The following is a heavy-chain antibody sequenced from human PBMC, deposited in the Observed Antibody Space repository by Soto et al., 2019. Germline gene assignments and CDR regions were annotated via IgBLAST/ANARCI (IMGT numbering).Heavy chain of an antibody. CDR2: ISAYNGNT. CDR3: ARYDFWSGRYFDY. CDR1: GYTFNSYG. V-gene: IGHV1-18*01. Sequence: SVKVCCKASGYTFNSYGISWVRQEHGQGLEWMGWISAYNGNTNYAQKLQGRVTMTTDTSTSTAYMELRSLRSDDKAVYYCARYDFWSGRYFDYWGQGTLVTVSS. D-gene: IGHD3-3*01. J-gene: IGHJ4*02.